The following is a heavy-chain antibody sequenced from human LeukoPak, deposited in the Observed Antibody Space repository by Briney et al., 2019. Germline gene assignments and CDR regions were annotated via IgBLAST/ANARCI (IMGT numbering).Heavy chain of an antibody. CDR1: GGSISSGSYY. V-gene: IGHV4-61*02. D-gene: IGHD3-3*01. CDR3: ARVNNYDFWSGYYVFDY. CDR2: IYTSGST. Sequence: PSQTLSLTCTVSGGSISSGSYYWSWIRLPAGKGLEWIGRIYTSGSTNYNPSLKSRVTISVDTSKTQFSLKLSSVTAADTAVYYCARVNNYDFWSGYYVFDYWGQGTLVTVSS. J-gene: IGHJ4*02.